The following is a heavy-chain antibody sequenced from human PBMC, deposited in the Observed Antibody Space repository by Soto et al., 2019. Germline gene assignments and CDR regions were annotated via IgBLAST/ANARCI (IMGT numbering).Heavy chain of an antibody. CDR1: GYTFTSYG. CDR2: ISAYNGNT. CDR3: ARYGGSYCDYYGMDV. J-gene: IGHJ6*02. V-gene: IGHV1-18*01. Sequence: ASVKVSCKASGYTFTSYGISWVRQAPGQGLEWMGWISAYNGNTNYAQKLQGRVTMTTDTSTSTAYMELRSLRSDDTDVYYGARYGGSYCDYYGMDVWGQGTTVTVSS. D-gene: IGHD1-26*01.